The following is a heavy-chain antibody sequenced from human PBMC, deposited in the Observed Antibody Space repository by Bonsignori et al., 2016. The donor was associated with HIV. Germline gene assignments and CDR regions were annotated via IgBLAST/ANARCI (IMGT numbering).Heavy chain of an antibody. V-gene: IGHV3-23*04. CDR1: GFTFNSYG. Sequence: EVQLVESGGGLVQPGGTLRLSCAASGFTFNSYGMSWVRQAPGKGLEWVSAISGSGGSAFHADSVRGRFTISRDNSRNTVYLQLNSLRAEDTAVYYCAKDYSYYYYYYMDVWGKG. J-gene: IGHJ6*03. D-gene: IGHD4-11*01. CDR3: AKDYSYYYYYYMDV. CDR2: ISGSGGSA.